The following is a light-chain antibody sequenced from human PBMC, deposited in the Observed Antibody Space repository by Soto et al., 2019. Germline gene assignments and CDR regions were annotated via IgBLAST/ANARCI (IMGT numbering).Light chain of an antibody. J-gene: IGKJ3*01. Sequence: DIQMTQSPSSLSASVGDSVTITCRASQSISNYFNWYQQKPWQAPKLLVYAASSLQSGVPSRFSGSGSGTAFTLTISSLQPEDFATYYCQQSYSTPFTFGPGTQVDIK. CDR3: QQSYSTPFT. CDR1: QSISNY. CDR2: AAS. V-gene: IGKV1-39*01.